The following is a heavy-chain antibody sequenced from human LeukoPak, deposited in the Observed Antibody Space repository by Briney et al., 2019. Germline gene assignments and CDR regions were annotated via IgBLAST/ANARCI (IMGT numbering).Heavy chain of an antibody. D-gene: IGHD2-15*01. J-gene: IGHJ5*02. CDR3: ARGPTSAYCSGGSCYLWRSVGWFDP. CDR2: IYYSGST. CDR1: GGSISSGGYY. V-gene: IGHV4-31*03. Sequence: SETLPLTCTVSGGSISSGGYYWSWIRQHPGKGLEWIGYIYYSGSTYYNPSLKSRVTISVDTSKNQFSLKLSSVTAADTAVYYCARGPTSAYCSGGSCYLWRSVGWFDPWGQGTLVTVSS.